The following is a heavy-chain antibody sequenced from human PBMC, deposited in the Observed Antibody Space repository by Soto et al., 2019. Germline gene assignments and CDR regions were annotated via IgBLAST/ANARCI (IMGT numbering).Heavy chain of an antibody. CDR1: GYTFIDYN. CDR2: INPNTGDT. D-gene: IGHD3-16*01. CDR3: GEKKIFGKAGGEGTFDV. J-gene: IGHJ3*01. V-gene: IGHV1-2*02. Sequence: ASVKVSCKASGYTFIDYNIFWVRQAPGQGLEWMGWINPNTGDTGYAQKFQGTVTMTSDTPLMTAFMEVTNLSPGDTAIYYCGEKKIFGKAGGEGTFDVWGQGTMVTVSS.